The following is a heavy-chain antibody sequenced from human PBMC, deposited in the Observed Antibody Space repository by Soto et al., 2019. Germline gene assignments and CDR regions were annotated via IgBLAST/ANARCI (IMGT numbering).Heavy chain of an antibody. V-gene: IGHV1-18*01. J-gene: IGHJ4*02. CDR2: ISAYNGNT. CDR3: ARVRRYYDSSGYYFDY. Sequence: ASVKVSCKASGYTFTSYGISWVRQAPGQGLEWMGWISAYNGNTNYAQKLQGRVTMTTDTSTSTAYMELRSLRSDDTAVYYCARVRRYYDSSGYYFDYWGQGTLVTVSS. CDR1: GYTFTSYG. D-gene: IGHD3-22*01.